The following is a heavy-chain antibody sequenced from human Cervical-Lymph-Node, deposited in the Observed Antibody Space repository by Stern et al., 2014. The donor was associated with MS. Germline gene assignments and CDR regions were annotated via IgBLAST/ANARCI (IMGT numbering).Heavy chain of an antibody. D-gene: IGHD3-22*01. CDR1: GFSLSNARMG. V-gene: IGHV2-26*01. CDR2: IFSNDEK. J-gene: IGHJ4*02. CDR3: ARATWDSSGYYYGY. Sequence: QITLKESGPVLVKPTETLTLTCTVSGFSLSNARMGVSWIRQPPGKALEWLAHIFSNDEKSYSTSLKSRLTISKDTPKSQVVLTMTNMDPVDTATYYCARATWDSSGYYYGYWGQGTLVTVSS.